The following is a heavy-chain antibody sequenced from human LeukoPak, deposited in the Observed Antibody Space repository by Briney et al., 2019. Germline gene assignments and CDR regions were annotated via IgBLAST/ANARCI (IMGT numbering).Heavy chain of an antibody. D-gene: IGHD3-10*01. Sequence: PSETLSLTCTVSGGSISSDDYYWSWIRQPPGKGLEWIGYMFYSGSTSYNNPSLKSRVTISVDTSKNQFSLNLSSVTAADTAVYYCATYRGVDDAFDIWGQGTMVTVSS. V-gene: IGHV4-30-4*08. J-gene: IGHJ3*02. CDR2: MFYSGST. CDR3: ATYRGVDDAFDI. CDR1: GGSISSDDYY.